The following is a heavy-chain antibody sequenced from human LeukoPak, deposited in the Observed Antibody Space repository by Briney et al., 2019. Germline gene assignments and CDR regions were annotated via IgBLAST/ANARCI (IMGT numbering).Heavy chain of an antibody. CDR2: ISGDGVST. V-gene: IGHV3-43*02. CDR3: AKESGKFDY. J-gene: IGHJ4*02. Sequence: GGSLRLSCVASGLPIADFAMHWVRQAPGKGLEWVSLISGDGVSTFYADSVKGRFSISRDNSKNSLYLEMNSLRTEDAAMYYCAKESGKFDYWGQGTLDGLSS. CDR1: GLPIADFA.